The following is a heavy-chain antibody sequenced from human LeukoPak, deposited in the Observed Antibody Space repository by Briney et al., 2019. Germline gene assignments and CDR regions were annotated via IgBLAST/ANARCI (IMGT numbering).Heavy chain of an antibody. CDR2: IYYSGST. V-gene: IGHV4-59*12. J-gene: IGHJ5*02. Sequence: PSETLSLTCTVSGGSISSYYWSWIRQPPGKGLEWIGYIYYSGSTNYNPSLKSRVTISVDTSKNQFSLKLSSVTAADTAVYYCARAPTDIVVVPAAIGGWFDPWGQGTLVTVSS. CDR3: ARAPTDIVVVPAAIGGWFDP. CDR1: GGSISSYY. D-gene: IGHD2-2*02.